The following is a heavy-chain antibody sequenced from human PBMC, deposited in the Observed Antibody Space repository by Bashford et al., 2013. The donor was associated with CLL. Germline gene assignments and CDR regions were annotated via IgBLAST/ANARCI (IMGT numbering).Heavy chain of an antibody. V-gene: IGHV1-2*02. CDR1: GYTFTGYY. D-gene: IGHD1-1*01. Sequence: ASVKVSCKASGYTFTGYYMHWVRQAPGQGLEWMGWINPNSGGTNYAQKFQGRVTMTRDTSISTAYMELSSLRSEDTAVYYCARENGWFDPWGQGTLVTVSS. CDR3: ARENGWFDP. CDR2: INPNSGGT. J-gene: IGHJ5*02.